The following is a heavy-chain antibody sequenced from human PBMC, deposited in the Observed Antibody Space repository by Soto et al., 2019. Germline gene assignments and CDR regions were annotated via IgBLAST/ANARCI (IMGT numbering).Heavy chain of an antibody. Sequence: SETLSLTCTVSGGSISSYYWSWIRQPPGKGLEWIGYIYYSGSTNYNPSLKSRVTISVDTSKNQFSLKLSSVTAADTAVYYCATAGYSSSWYPYWGQGTLVTVSS. J-gene: IGHJ4*02. CDR3: ATAGYSSSWYPY. D-gene: IGHD6-13*01. V-gene: IGHV4-59*01. CDR2: IYYSGST. CDR1: GGSISSYY.